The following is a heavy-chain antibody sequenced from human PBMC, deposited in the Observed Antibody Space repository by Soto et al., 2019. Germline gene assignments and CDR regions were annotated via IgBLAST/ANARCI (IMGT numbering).Heavy chain of an antibody. V-gene: IGHV3-48*03. CDR3: ARDRSLNFAVPPYGMDV. CDR1: GFMFSDHA. D-gene: IGHD3-3*01. Sequence: QAGGSLRLSCVVSGFMFSDHAMNWVRQAPGKGPEWISRIDESGGTTSYADSVKGRFTISRDNTRDSLYLHMSNLRAEDTAIYYCARDRSLNFAVPPYGMDVWGPGTTVTVSS. CDR2: IDESGGTT. J-gene: IGHJ6*02.